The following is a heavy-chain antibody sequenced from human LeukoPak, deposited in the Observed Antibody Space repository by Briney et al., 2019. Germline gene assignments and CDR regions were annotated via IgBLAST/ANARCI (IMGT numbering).Heavy chain of an antibody. Sequence: PSETLSLTCAVYGGSFSGYYWSWIRQPPGKGLEWIGEINHSGSTNYNPSLKSRVTISVDTSKNQFSLKLSSVTAADTAVYYCARGLVSGSYGTMQFDPWGQGTLVTVSS. J-gene: IGHJ5*02. CDR3: ARGLVSGSYGTMQFDP. V-gene: IGHV4-34*01. CDR1: GGSFSGYY. CDR2: INHSGST. D-gene: IGHD1-26*01.